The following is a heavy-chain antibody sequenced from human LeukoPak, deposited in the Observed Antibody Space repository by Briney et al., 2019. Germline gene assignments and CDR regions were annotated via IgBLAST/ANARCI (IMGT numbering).Heavy chain of an antibody. V-gene: IGHV3-21*01. D-gene: IGHD4/OR15-4a*01. Sequence: GGSLRLSCAASGFTFSSYSMNWVRRAPGKGLEWVSSISGSSSYIYYADSVKGRFTISRDNAKNSLYLQMNSLRADDTAVYYCARDTLGEGEDANYAVYYFDYWGQGTVVTVSS. CDR1: GFTFSSYS. CDR2: ISGSSSYI. CDR3: ARDTLGEGEDANYAVYYFDY. J-gene: IGHJ4*02.